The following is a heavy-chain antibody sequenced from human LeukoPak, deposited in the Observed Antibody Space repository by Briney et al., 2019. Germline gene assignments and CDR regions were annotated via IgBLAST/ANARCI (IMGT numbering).Heavy chain of an antibody. CDR2: IIPIFGTA. J-gene: IGHJ6*02. Sequence: SVKVSCKASGGTFSSYAISWVRQAPGQGLEWMGGIIPIFGTANYAQKFQGRVTITADESTSTAYMELSSLRSEDTAVYYCASGERDVYDSSGYWAYGMDVWGQGTTVTVSS. D-gene: IGHD3-22*01. V-gene: IGHV1-69*13. CDR1: GGTFSSYA. CDR3: ASGERDVYDSSGYWAYGMDV.